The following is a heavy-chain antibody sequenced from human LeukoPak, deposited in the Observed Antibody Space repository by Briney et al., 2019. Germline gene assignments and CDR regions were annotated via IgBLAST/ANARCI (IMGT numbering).Heavy chain of an antibody. D-gene: IGHD6-13*01. CDR1: GFSFRISS. Sequence: GGSLRLSCVASGFSFRISSMSWVRQAPGKGLEWVSAISGSGGRTYYADSVKGRFTISRDNSKNTLYLQMNSLRAEDTAVYYCAKIYSSHFDYWGQGTLVTVSS. J-gene: IGHJ4*02. CDR2: ISGSGGRT. CDR3: AKIYSSHFDY. V-gene: IGHV3-23*01.